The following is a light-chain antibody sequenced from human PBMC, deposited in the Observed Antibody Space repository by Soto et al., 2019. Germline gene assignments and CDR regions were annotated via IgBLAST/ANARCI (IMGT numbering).Light chain of an antibody. Sequence: IELTQSLAAVSLSKEERATLPCRASQSVSSYLAWYQQKPGQAPRLLIYDASNRATGIPARFSGSGSGTDFTLTISSLEAEDFAVYYCQQRSNWPFPFGHGARLAIK. CDR3: QQRSNWPFP. J-gene: IGKJ5*01. CDR1: QSVSSY. V-gene: IGKV3-11*01. CDR2: DAS.